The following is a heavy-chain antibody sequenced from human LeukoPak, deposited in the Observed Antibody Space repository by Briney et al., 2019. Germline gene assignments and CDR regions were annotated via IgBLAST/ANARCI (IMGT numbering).Heavy chain of an antibody. J-gene: IGHJ6*02. V-gene: IGHV7-4-1*02. D-gene: IGHD6-19*01. CDR1: GYTFTSYA. CDR2: INTNTGNP. Sequence: GASVKVSFKASGYTFTSYAMNWVRQAPGQGLEWMGWINTNTGNPTYAQGFTGRFVFSLDTSVSTAYLQISSLKAEDTAVYYCARFLGGPFGYSSGWYGSYYYYGMDVWGQGTTVTVSS. CDR3: ARFLGGPFGYSSGWYGSYYYYGMDV.